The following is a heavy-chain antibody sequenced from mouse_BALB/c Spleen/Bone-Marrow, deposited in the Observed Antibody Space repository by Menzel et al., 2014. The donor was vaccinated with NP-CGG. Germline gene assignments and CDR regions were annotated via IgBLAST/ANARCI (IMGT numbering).Heavy chain of an antibody. CDR3: AIGNGPYAMDY. J-gene: IGHJ4*01. CDR2: IYPGGGYT. D-gene: IGHD1-1*02. Sequence: QVQLQQPGAELVRPGTSVKISCKASGYTFTNYWLGWVKQRPGHGLEWIGDIYPGGGYTNYNEKFKGKATLTADTSSSTAYMQLSSLTSEDSAVYFCAIGNGPYAMDYWGQGTSVTVSS. CDR1: GYTFTNYW. V-gene: IGHV1-63*02.